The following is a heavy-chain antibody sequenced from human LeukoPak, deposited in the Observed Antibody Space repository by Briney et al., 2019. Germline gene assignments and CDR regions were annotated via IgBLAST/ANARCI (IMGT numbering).Heavy chain of an antibody. D-gene: IGHD3-3*01. J-gene: IGHJ4*02. Sequence: GGSLRLSCAASGFTFSSYAMSWIRQAPGKGLEWVSYISSSGSTIYYADSVKGRFTISRDNAKNSLYLQMNSLRAEDTAVYYCARVGDRYYFDYWGQGTLVTVSS. CDR3: ARVGDRYYFDY. CDR1: GFTFSSYA. V-gene: IGHV3-11*01. CDR2: ISSSGSTI.